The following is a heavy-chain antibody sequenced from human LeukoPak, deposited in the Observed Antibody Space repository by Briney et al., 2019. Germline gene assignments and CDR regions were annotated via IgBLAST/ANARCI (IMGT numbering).Heavy chain of an antibody. CDR3: AGRYCSGGSCQEDY. CDR2: IYYSGST. CDR1: GGSISSYY. J-gene: IGHJ4*02. V-gene: IGHV4-59*01. D-gene: IGHD2-15*01. Sequence: PSETLSLTCTVSGGSISSYYWSWIRQPPGKGLEWIGDIYYSGSTNYNPSLKSRVTISVDTSKNQFSLKLSSVTVAVTTVYYCAGRYCSGGSCQEDYWGQGTLVTVSS.